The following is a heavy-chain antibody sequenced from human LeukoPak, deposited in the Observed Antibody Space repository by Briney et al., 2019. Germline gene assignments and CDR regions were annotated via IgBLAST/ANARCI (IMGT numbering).Heavy chain of an antibody. Sequence: GGSLRLSCAASGFTVSSNYMSWVRQAPGKGLEWVSVIYSGGSTYYADPVKGRFTISRDNSKNTLYLQMNSLRAEVTAVYYCAKDRGYYDILTGYYPHWGQGTLVTVSS. CDR1: GFTVSSNY. V-gene: IGHV3-53*01. J-gene: IGHJ4*02. CDR3: AKDRGYYDILTGYYPH. D-gene: IGHD3-9*01. CDR2: IYSGGST.